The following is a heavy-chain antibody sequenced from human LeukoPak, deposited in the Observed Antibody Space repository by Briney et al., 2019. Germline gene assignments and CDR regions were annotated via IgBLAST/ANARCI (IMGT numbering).Heavy chain of an antibody. D-gene: IGHD3-3*01. CDR3: ARGFPSHYYYYYMDV. V-gene: IGHV3-11*01. J-gene: IGHJ6*03. CDR2: ISSSGSTI. Sequence: GGSLRLSCAASGFTFSDYYMSWIRQAPGKGLEWVSYISSSGSTIYYADSVKGRFTISRDNAKNSLYLQMNSLRAEDTAVYYCARGFPSHYYYYYMDVWGKGTTVTVSS. CDR1: GFTFSDYY.